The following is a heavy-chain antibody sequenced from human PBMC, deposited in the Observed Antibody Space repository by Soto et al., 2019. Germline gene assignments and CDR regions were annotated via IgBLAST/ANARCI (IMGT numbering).Heavy chain of an antibody. CDR1: GGSISSSDYY. CDR2: MYYSCST. CDR3: ARHGSQFDY. J-gene: IGHJ4*02. V-gene: IGHV4-39*01. Sequence: QLQLQESGPGLVKPSETLSLTCTVSGGSISSSDYYWGWIRQPPGKGLEWIGFMYYSCSTYYDPSLKSRVTISVYTSNNPFSLKLTSVTAADTAVYYCARHGSQFDYWGQGTLVTVSS.